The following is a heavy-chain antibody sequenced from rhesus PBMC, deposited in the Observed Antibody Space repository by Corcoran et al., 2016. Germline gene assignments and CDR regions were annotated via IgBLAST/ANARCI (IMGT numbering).Heavy chain of an antibody. J-gene: IGHJ4*01. CDR2: IDGNSAST. Sequence: QVKLQQWGEGLVKPSETLSLTCAVSGGSIRGYYWSVIRQPPGKGLEWIGNIDGNSASTNYNPSLKNRVTISKDTSKNQFSLKLTSVTAGDTAVYYCARGRLDYWGQGDLVTVSS. CDR3: ARGRLDY. V-gene: IGHV4-73*01. CDR1: GGSIRGYY.